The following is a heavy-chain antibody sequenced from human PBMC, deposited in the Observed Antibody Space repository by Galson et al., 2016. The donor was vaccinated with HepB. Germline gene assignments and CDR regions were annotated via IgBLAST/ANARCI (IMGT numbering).Heavy chain of an antibody. CDR2: IYYSGGT. Sequence: TLSLTCTVSGGSISSGGSYWSWIRQHPGKGLEWIGYIYYSGGTYYNPSLKSRVTISVDTSKNQFSLKLSSVTAADTAVYYCAMGLCSSTSCFWDPYFDYWGQGTLVTVSS. J-gene: IGHJ4*02. V-gene: IGHV4-31*03. CDR3: AMGLCSSTSCFWDPYFDY. CDR1: GGSISSGGSY. D-gene: IGHD2-2*01.